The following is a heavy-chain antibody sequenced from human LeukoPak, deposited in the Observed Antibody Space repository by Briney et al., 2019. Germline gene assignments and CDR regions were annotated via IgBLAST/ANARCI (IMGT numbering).Heavy chain of an antibody. J-gene: IGHJ4*02. CDR3: ARDSGWYYFDY. Sequence: GGSLRLSCAASRFTFSSYGMNWVRQAPGKGLEWVSSISSSSSYIYYADSVKGRFTISRDNAKNSLYLQMNSLRAEDTAVYYCARDSGWYYFDYWGQGTLVTVSS. V-gene: IGHV3-21*01. CDR1: RFTFSSYG. D-gene: IGHD6-19*01. CDR2: ISSSSSYI.